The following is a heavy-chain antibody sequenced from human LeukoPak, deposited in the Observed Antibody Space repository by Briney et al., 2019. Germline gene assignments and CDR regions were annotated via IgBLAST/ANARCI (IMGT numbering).Heavy chain of an antibody. V-gene: IGHV1-2*06. Sequence: GASVKVSCKASGYTFTGYYIHWVRQAPGQGLEWMVRINPNTGGTDYAQKFQGRVAMTRDTSITTAYMELSRLTSDDTAIYYCAKVPPSITAAGNWLGPWGQGALVTVSS. CDR2: INPNTGGT. CDR1: GYTFTGYY. J-gene: IGHJ5*02. CDR3: AKVPPSITAAGNWLGP. D-gene: IGHD6-13*01.